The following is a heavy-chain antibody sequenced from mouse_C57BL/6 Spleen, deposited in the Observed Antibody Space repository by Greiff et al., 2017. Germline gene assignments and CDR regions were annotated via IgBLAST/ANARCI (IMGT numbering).Heavy chain of an antibody. CDR2: IYPGSGNT. CDR3: ARTVITTVEATDYYAMDY. J-gene: IGHJ4*01. V-gene: IGHV1-66*01. Sequence: VQLQQSGPELVKPGASVKISCKASGYSFTSYYINWVKQRPGQGLEWIGWIYPGSGNTKYNAKFKGKATLTADTSSSTAYMQLSSLTTAYSAFYCWARTVITTVEATDYYAMDYWGQGTTVTVSS. D-gene: IGHD1-1*01. CDR1: GYSFTSYY.